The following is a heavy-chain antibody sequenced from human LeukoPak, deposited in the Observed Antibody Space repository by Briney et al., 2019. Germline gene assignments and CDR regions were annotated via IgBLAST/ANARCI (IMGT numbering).Heavy chain of an antibody. CDR2: IYTSGST. CDR1: GGSISSYY. D-gene: IGHD6-13*01. Sequence: PSETLSLTCTVSGGSISSYYWRWIRQPPGKGLEWIGYIYTSGSTNYNPSLKSRVTISVDTSKNQFSLKLSSVTAADTAVYYCARPSEYSSSWFHFDYWGQGTLVTVSS. V-gene: IGHV4-4*09. J-gene: IGHJ4*02. CDR3: ARPSEYSSSWFHFDY.